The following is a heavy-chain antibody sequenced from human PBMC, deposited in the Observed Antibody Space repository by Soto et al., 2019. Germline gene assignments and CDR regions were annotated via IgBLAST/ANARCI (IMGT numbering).Heavy chain of an antibody. CDR1: GFTFSSYA. V-gene: IGHV3-23*01. Sequence: GGSLRLSCAASGFTFSSYAMSWVRQAPGKGLEWVSAISGSGGSTYYADSVKGRFTISRDNSKNTLYLQMNSPRAEDTAVYYCATKPITMIVDGYFDYWGQGTLVTVSS. CDR2: ISGSGGST. J-gene: IGHJ4*02. D-gene: IGHD3-22*01. CDR3: ATKPITMIVDGYFDY.